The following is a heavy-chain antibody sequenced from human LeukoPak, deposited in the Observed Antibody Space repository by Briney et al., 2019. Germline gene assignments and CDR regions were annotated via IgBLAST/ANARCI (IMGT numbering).Heavy chain of an antibody. CDR3: ARGFRPVAMRNYFDY. CDR1: GFTFSSYS. J-gene: IGHJ4*02. CDR2: ISSSSSTI. V-gene: IGHV3-48*01. Sequence: GGSLRLSCAASGFTFSSYSMNWVRQAPGKGLEWVSYISSSSSTIYYADSVKGRFTISRDNAKNSLYLQMNSLRAEDTAVYYCARGFRPVAMRNYFDYWGQGTLVTVSS. D-gene: IGHD2-2*01.